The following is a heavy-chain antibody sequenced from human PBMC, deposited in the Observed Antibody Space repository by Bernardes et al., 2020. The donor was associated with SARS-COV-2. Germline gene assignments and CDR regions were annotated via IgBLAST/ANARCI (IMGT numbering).Heavy chain of an antibody. J-gene: IGHJ5*02. CDR1: GYIFSDFG. CDR2: INPYKGTT. Sequence: ASVKVSCKTSGYIFSDFGISWVRQAPGQGLEWMGWINPYKGTTDYPQKFQGRVTLTTDTSTSTAYMELRSLSSDDTAVYFCARDRKVRGITNNWFDPWGQGTLVTVTT. V-gene: IGHV1-18*01. CDR3: ARDRKVRGITNNWFDP. D-gene: IGHD3-10*01.